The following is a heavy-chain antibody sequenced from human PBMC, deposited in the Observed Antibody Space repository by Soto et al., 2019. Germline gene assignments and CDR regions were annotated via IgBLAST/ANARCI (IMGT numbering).Heavy chain of an antibody. CDR1: GGSISSGDYY. CDR3: ARVLSLASSRSHFDY. V-gene: IGHV4-30-4*01. J-gene: IGHJ4*02. CDR2: IYYSGST. D-gene: IGHD6-13*01. Sequence: SETLSLTCTVSGGSISSGDYYWSWIRQPPGKGLEWIGYIYYSGSTYYNPSLKSRVTIPVDTSKNQFSLKLSSVTAADTAVYYCARVLSLASSRSHFDYWGQGTLVTVSS.